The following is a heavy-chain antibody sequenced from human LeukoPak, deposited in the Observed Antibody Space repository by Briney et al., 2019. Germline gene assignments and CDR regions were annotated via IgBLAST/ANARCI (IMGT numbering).Heavy chain of an antibody. CDR3: ARAYYYDSLDL. CDR2: IYYSGST. CDR1: GGSISSYY. J-gene: IGHJ2*01. D-gene: IGHD3-22*01. V-gene: IGHV4-59*01. Sequence: PSETLSLTCTVSGGSISSYYWSWIRQPPGKGLEWIGYIYYSGSTNYNPSLKSRVTISVDTSKNQFSLKLSSVTAADTAVYYCARAYYYDSLDLWGRGTLVTVSS.